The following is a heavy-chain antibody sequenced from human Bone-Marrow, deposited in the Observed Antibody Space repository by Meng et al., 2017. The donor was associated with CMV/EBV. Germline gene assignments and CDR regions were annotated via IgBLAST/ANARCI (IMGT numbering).Heavy chain of an antibody. CDR1: GFTFNRYS. V-gene: IGHV3-21*04. CDR3: ARGTSGVPGQDAAFDL. CDR2: ISTSSSYI. J-gene: IGHJ3*01. D-gene: IGHD2-2*01. Sequence: GGSLRLSCAASGFTFNRYSMNWVRQAPGKGLEWVSSISTSSSYIHYIDSPKGRLTVSRDNARNSLYLEMYSLRVEDTAVYYCARGTSGVPGQDAAFDLWGQGTMVTVSS.